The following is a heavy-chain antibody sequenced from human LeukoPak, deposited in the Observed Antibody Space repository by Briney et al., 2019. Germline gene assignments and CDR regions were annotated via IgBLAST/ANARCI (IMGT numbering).Heavy chain of an antibody. D-gene: IGHD3-22*01. V-gene: IGHV3-7*03. CDR2: IKQDGSKK. CDR3: ARGSSGYYYSLLGY. J-gene: IGHJ4*02. Sequence: PGGSLRLSCVASGFPFSSYWMTWVRQAPGKGLEWVANIKQDGSKKSYVDSVKGRFTISRDNAKNPLYLQMNSLRAEDTAVYYCARGSSGYYYSLLGYWGQGTLVTVSS. CDR1: GFPFSSYW.